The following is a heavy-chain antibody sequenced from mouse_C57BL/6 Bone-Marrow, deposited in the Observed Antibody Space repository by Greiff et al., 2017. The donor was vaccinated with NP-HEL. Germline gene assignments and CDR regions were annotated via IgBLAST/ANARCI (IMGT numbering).Heavy chain of an antibody. CDR3: APYGNYSSWFAY. CDR2: IYPGEGDT. CDR1: GYAFSSSW. D-gene: IGHD2-1*01. J-gene: IGHJ3*01. V-gene: IGHV1-82*01. Sequence: VQLQQSGPELVKPGASVKISCKASGYAFSSSWMTWVKQRPGKGLEWIGRIYPGEGDTNYNGKFKGTATLTAYNSSSTAYTQLSSLTSEDSAVYFCAPYGNYSSWFAYWGQGTLVTVSA.